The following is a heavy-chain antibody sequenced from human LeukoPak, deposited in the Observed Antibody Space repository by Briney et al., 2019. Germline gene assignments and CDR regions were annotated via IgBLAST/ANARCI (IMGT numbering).Heavy chain of an antibody. J-gene: IGHJ4*02. CDR1: GYTFTSYG. CDR2: ISAYNGNT. CDR3: ARDGVRGSLTVAPVY. V-gene: IGHV1-18*04. D-gene: IGHD6-19*01. Sequence: ASVKVSCKASGYTFTSYGISWVRQAPGQGLEWMGWISAYNGNTNYAQKLQGRVTMTTDTSTSTAYMELRSLRSDDTAVYYCARDGVRGSLTVAPVYWGQGTLVTVSS.